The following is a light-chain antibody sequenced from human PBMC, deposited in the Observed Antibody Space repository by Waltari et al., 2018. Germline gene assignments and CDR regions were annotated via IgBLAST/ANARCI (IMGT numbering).Light chain of an antibody. CDR1: ESVSSSY. Sequence: EIVLTQSPGTLSLSPAERATLSCRARESVSSSYLAWYQHKLGQAPRLLIYGASSRATGIPDRFSGSGSGTDFTLTISRLEPEDFAVYYCQQYGSSPRTFGQGTKVEIK. CDR3: QQYGSSPRT. V-gene: IGKV3-20*01. J-gene: IGKJ1*01. CDR2: GAS.